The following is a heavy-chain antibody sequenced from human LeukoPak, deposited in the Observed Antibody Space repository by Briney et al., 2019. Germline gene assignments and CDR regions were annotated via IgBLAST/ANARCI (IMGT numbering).Heavy chain of an antibody. J-gene: IGHJ4*02. CDR3: ARCLRDYGSGSYSYDY. D-gene: IGHD3-10*01. CDR1: GYSFTSYW. CDR2: IYPGDSDT. V-gene: IGHV5-51*01. Sequence: PWESLKISCKGSGYSFTSYWIAWVRQMPGKGLEWMGIIYPGDSDTRYSPSFQGQVTISADKSISTAYLQWSGLKASDTAMFYCARCLRDYGSGSYSYDYWGQGTLVNVSS.